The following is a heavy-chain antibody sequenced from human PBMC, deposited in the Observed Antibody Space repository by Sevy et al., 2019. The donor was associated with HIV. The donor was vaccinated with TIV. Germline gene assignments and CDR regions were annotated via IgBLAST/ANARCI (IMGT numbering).Heavy chain of an antibody. D-gene: IGHD3-9*01. Sequence: GESLKISCAASGFAFRTYAFHWVRQAPGRGLEWVGLISSNGDNAFYANSVRGRFTISRDNSMNTLYLELNNLTPDETAVYYCARGPEWELTSFLSHWGQGTLVTVSS. J-gene: IGHJ4*02. CDR3: ARGPEWELTSFLSH. V-gene: IGHV3-30-3*01. CDR1: GFAFRTYA. CDR2: ISSNGDNA.